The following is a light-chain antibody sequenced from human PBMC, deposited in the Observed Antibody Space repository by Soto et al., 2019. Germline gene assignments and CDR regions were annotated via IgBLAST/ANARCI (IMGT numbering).Light chain of an antibody. J-gene: IGLJ7*01. CDR2: LNN. CDR3: QSSDNSLPGLVI. CDR1: SSNIGAGYD. Sequence: QAVVTQPPSMSGAPGQRVTFSCTGSSSNIGAGYDVHWYQQLPGTPPKLLIYLNNDRPSGVPDRFSGSKSGTSASLAITGLRADDEAVYYCQSSDNSLPGLVIFGGGTQLTVL. V-gene: IGLV1-40*01.